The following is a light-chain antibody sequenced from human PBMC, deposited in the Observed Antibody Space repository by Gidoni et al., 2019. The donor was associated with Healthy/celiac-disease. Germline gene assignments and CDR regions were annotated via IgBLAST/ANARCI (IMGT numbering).Light chain of an antibody. Sequence: DLVTTQSPLSLPVTPGESASISCRSSLSLLHCNGYNDLDWYLQKPGQSPQLLIYLGSNRASGVPDRFSGSGSGTDCTLKISRVEAEDVGVYYCMQALQTPITFGQGTRLEIK. V-gene: IGKV2-28*01. CDR1: LSLLHCNGYND. J-gene: IGKJ5*01. CDR2: LGS. CDR3: MQALQTPIT.